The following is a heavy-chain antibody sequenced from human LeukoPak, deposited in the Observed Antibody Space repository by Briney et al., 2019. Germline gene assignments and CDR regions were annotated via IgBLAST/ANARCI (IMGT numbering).Heavy chain of an antibody. D-gene: IGHD3-16*01. CDR3: ARDGIGLGGVSMGG. Sequence: GGSLRLSCAASGFTFSSYWMHWVRQPPGKGLVWVSRINSDESSTNYADSVKGRFTISRDNAKNTLYLQMNSLRAEDTAVYYWARDGIGLGGVSMGGWGQGTLVTVSS. V-gene: IGHV3-74*01. CDR1: GFTFSSYW. J-gene: IGHJ4*02. CDR2: INSDESST.